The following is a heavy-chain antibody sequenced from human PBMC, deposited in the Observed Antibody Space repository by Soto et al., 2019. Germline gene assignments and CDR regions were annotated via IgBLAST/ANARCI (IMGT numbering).Heavy chain of an antibody. V-gene: IGHV3-73*02. CDR2: MRSKGNSYAT. J-gene: IGHJ3*02. CDR3: TGQSSGRNRDASDI. CDR1: GFTFSGSN. D-gene: IGHD3-22*01. Sequence: EVQLVESGGGLVQPGGSLKLSCAASGFTFSGSNMQWVRQASGTGLEWVGRMRSKGNSYATEYGASVIGMFSISRDDSKNTAYLEMNSLKTEDTAVYFCTGQSSGRNRDASDIWGQGTMVTVSS.